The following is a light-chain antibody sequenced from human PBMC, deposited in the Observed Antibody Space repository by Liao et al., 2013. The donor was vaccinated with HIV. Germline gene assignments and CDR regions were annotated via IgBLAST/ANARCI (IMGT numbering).Light chain of an antibody. CDR2: NDS. Sequence: SYELTQPPSVSVAPGRTATITCGGDNVGSKSVHWYQQRPGQAPVLVIYNDSHRPSGIPERFSGSNSGNTATLTISRVEAGDEADYYCQVWDRSSDHVVFGGGTKLTVL. J-gene: IGLJ2*01. CDR3: QVWDRSSDHVV. CDR1: NVGSKS. V-gene: IGLV3-21*04.